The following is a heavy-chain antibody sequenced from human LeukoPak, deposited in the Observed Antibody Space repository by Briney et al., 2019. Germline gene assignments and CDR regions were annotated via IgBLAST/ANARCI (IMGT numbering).Heavy chain of an antibody. J-gene: IGHJ6*02. D-gene: IGHD3-3*01. CDR2: INPSSGGT. V-gene: IGHV1-2*02. CDR1: GYTFADYY. Sequence: GASVKVSCKTSGYTFADYYMHWVRQAPGQGLEWMGWINPSSGGTNYAQKFQGRVIMTRDTSISTAYMEVSGLRSDDTAVYYCARDHQDFWGGHYFYYYGMDVWGQGTTVTVSS. CDR3: ARDHQDFWGGHYFYYYGMDV.